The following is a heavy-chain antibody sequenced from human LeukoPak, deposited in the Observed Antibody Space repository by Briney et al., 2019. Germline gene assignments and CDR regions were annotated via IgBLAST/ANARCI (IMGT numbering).Heavy chain of an antibody. CDR3: AALWSNYYYYGMDV. D-gene: IGHD3-10*01. V-gene: IGHV1-18*01. CDR1: GYTFTSYG. CDR2: ISAYNGNT. J-gene: IGHJ6*02. Sequence: GASVKVSCKASGYTFTSYGISWVRQAPGQGLEWMGWISAYNGNTNYAQKLQGRVTMTTDTSTSTAYMELRSLRSEDTAVYYCAALWSNYYYYGMDVWGQGTTVTVSS.